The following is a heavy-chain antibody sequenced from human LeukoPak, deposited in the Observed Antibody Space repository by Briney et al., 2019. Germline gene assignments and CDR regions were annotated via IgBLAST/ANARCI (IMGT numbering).Heavy chain of an antibody. CDR3: ARRVPSGSGSYDFDY. D-gene: IGHD3-10*01. CDR2: INYSGTT. V-gene: IGHV4-39*01. J-gene: IGHJ4*02. CDR1: GGSISSDSYY. Sequence: SETLSLTCTVSGGSISSDSYYWGWIRQPPGKGLEWIGSINYSGTTYYNPSLKSRVTISVDTSKNQFSLRVSSVTAADTAVYYCARRVPSGSGSYDFDYWGQGTLVTVSS.